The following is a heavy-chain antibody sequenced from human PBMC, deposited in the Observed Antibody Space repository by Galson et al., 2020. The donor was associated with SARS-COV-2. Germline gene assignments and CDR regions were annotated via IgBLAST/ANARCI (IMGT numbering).Heavy chain of an antibody. J-gene: IGHJ2*01. D-gene: IGHD2-15*01. Sequence: SETLSLTCTVSGGSISSSSYYWGWIRQPPGKGLEWIGSIYYSGSTYYNPSLKSRVTISVDTSKNQFSLKLSSVTAADTAVYYCARQLLTAPWEAATEAPYWYLDRWGRGTLVTVSS. CDR3: ARQLLTAPWEAATEAPYWYLDR. V-gene: IGHV4-39*01. CDR2: IYYSGST. CDR1: GGSISSSSYY.